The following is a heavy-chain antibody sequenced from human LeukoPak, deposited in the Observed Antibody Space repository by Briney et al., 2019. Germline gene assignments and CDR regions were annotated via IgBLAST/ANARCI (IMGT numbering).Heavy chain of an antibody. Sequence: GASVKVSCKASGYTFNSSYMHWVRQAPGQGLEWMGIINPSDDSTRYAQKFQGRVTMTRDTSTSTVYMELSSLGSDDTAVYYCARRWCSSTSCQFDYWGQGTLVTVSS. CDR3: ARRWCSSTSCQFDY. CDR2: INPSDDST. CDR1: GYTFNSSY. V-gene: IGHV1-46*02. J-gene: IGHJ4*02. D-gene: IGHD2-2*01.